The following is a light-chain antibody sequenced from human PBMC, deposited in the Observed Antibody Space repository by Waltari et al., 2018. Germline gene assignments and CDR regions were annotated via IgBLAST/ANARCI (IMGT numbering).Light chain of an antibody. V-gene: IGKV3-15*01. CDR2: GAS. CDR1: QSVSSN. J-gene: IGKJ4*01. CDR3: QQYNNWPTLT. Sequence: EIVMTQSPATLSVSPGERATLSCRASQSVSSNLAWYQQKPGQAPRLLIYGASTRATGIPARFSGTGSGTEFTLTISSMQSEDFGVYYCQQYNNWPTLTFGGGTKVEIK.